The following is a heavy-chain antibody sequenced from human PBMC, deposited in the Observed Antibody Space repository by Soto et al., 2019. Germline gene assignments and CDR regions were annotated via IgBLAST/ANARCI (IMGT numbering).Heavy chain of an antibody. CDR1: GFTFSSYS. V-gene: IGHV3-21*01. Sequence: GGSLRLSCAASGFTFSSYSMNWVRQAPGKGLEWVSSISSSSSYRYYADSVKGRFTISRDNAKNSLYLQMNSLRAEDTAVYYCARDGRDCGGDCYCDYWGQGTLVTVSS. J-gene: IGHJ4*02. CDR2: ISSSSSYR. D-gene: IGHD2-21*02. CDR3: ARDGRDCGGDCYCDY.